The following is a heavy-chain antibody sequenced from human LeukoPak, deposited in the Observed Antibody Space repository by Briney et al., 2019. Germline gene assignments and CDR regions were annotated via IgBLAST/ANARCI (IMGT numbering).Heavy chain of an antibody. CDR1: GYSFTSYW. D-gene: IGHD6-13*01. CDR2: IYPGDSDT. V-gene: IGHV5-51*01. CDR3: ARMGWVYSSSVPYYFDY. Sequence: GESLKISCKGSGYSFTSYWIGWVRQMPGKGLEWMGIIYPGDSDTRYSPSFQGQVTISADKSISTAYLQWRSLKASDTAMYYCARMGWVYSSSVPYYFDYWGQGTLVTVSS. J-gene: IGHJ4*02.